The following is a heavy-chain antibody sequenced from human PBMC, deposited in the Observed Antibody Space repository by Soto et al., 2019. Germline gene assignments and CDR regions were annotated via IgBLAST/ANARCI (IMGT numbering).Heavy chain of an antibody. CDR3: ARGGHVVVVTAAFDY. CDR1: GNTFSNYY. D-gene: IGHD2-21*02. J-gene: IGHJ4*02. Sequence: QVQLVQSGAEVKKPGASVKVSCKASGNTFSNYYIHWVRHAPGQGLEWMGTINPSGGHTTYAQKFLARVTMTRDTSTSTLYMELTSLRSEDTAVYYCARGGHVVVVTAAFDYWGQGTLVTVSS. CDR2: INPSGGHT. V-gene: IGHV1-46*03.